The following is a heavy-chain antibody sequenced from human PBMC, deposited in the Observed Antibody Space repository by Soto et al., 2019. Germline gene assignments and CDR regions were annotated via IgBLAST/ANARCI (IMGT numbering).Heavy chain of an antibody. D-gene: IGHD3-3*01. J-gene: IGHJ4*02. V-gene: IGHV3-48*03. CDR3: ARGLGDFWSGYAYFDY. Sequence: XESLSLSCAASGFTFSSYEMNWVRQAPGKGLEWVSYISSSGSTIYYADSVKGRFTISRDNAKNSLYLQMNSLRAEDTAVYYCARGLGDFWSGYAYFDYWGQGTLVTVPS. CDR2: ISSSGSTI. CDR1: GFTFSSYE.